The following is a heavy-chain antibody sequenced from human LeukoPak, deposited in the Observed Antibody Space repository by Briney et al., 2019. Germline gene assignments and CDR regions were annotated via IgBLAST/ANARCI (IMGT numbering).Heavy chain of an antibody. V-gene: IGHV3-21*01. CDR1: GFPFSSYS. Sequence: GGSLRLSCAASGFPFSSYSMNWVRPAPGKGLEWVSSISSSSSYIYYADSVKGRFTISRDNAKNSLYLQMNSLRAEDTAVYYCARVPKYSSSWYVGYWGQGTLVTVSS. CDR2: ISSSSSYI. J-gene: IGHJ4*02. CDR3: ARVPKYSSSWYVGY. D-gene: IGHD6-13*01.